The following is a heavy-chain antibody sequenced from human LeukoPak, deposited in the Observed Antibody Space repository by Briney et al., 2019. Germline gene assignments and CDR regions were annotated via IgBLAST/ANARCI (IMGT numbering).Heavy chain of an antibody. CDR2: VYYSGST. Sequence: SETLSLTCTVSGGSISSYFWSWIRQPPGKGLEWIGYVYYSGSTNYNPSLKSRVTISVDTSKKQFSLKLSSATAADTALYYRAREGDNEDYWGQGTLVTVSS. D-gene: IGHD1-1*01. J-gene: IGHJ4*02. CDR1: GGSISSYF. V-gene: IGHV4-59*01. CDR3: AREGDNEDY.